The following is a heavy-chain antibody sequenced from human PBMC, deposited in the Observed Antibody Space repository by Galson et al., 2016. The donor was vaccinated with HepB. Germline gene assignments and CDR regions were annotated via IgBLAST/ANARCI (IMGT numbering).Heavy chain of an antibody. CDR1: GYTLTELS. CDR2: FDPEDGET. J-gene: IGHJ3*02. CDR3: ATGRRAGAGLDAFDS. Sequence: VKVSCKVSGYTLTELSMHWVRQAPGKGLEWMGGFDPEDGETIYAQKFQGRVTMTEDTSTDTAYMELSSLRSEDTAVYYGATGRRAGAGLDAFDSWGQGTMITVSA. D-gene: IGHD6-13*01. V-gene: IGHV1-24*01.